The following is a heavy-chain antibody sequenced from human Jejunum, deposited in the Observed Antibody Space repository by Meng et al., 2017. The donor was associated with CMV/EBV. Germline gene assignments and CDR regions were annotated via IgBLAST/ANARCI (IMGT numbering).Heavy chain of an antibody. D-gene: IGHD3-22*01. CDR3: ARAQGYYDSSGYYNSYYYYGMDV. V-gene: IGHV3-20*03. Sequence: WVRQAPGKGLEWVSGINDNGAGTGYADSVKGRFTISRDNAKNSLYLQMNSLRAEDTALYYCARAQGYYDSSGYYNSYYYYGMDVWGQGTTVTVSS. CDR2: INDNGAGT. J-gene: IGHJ6*02.